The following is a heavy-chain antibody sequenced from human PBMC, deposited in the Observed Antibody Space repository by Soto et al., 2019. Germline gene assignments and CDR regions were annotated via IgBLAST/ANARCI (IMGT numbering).Heavy chain of an antibody. CDR3: ARDSTGYCSGGSCYSGYYYYYYMDV. Sequence: GGSLRLSCAASGFTVSSNYMSWVRQAPGKGLEWVSVIYSGGSTYYADSVKGRFTISRDNSKNTLYLQMNSLRAEDTAVYYCARDSTGYCSGGSCYSGYYYYYYMDVWGKGTTVTVSS. CDR2: IYSGGST. D-gene: IGHD2-15*01. CDR1: GFTVSSNY. V-gene: IGHV3-66*01. J-gene: IGHJ6*03.